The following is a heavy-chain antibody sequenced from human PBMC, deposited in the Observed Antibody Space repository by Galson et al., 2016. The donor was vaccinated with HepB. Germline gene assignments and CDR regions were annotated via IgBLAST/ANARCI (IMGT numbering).Heavy chain of an antibody. V-gene: IGHV3-23*01. J-gene: IGHJ4*02. CDR3: ARRGHSGSYYFDS. Sequence: SLRLSCAASGFSVTSYAMSWVRQAPGKGLEWVSGMIGNGGDPYYADSVKGRFTISRDNAKKLLYLQMDSLRAEDTAVYYCARRGHSGSYYFDSWGQGTLVTVSS. CDR1: GFSVTSYA. D-gene: IGHD1-26*01. CDR2: MIGNGGDP.